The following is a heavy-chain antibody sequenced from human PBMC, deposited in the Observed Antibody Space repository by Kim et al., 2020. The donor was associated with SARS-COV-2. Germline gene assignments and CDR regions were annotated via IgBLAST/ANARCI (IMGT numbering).Heavy chain of an antibody. Sequence: DSVKGRFTISRDNSKNTLYLQMNSLRAEDTAVYYCANGDIVATISVGFDYWGQGTLVTVSS. V-gene: IGHV3-23*01. CDR3: ANGDIVATISVGFDY. J-gene: IGHJ4*02. D-gene: IGHD5-12*01.